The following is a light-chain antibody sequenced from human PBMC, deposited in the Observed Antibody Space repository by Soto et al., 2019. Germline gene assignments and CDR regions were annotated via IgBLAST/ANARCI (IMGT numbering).Light chain of an antibody. CDR3: QQYNNWPPVP. CDR2: GAS. J-gene: IGKJ4*01. V-gene: IGKV3-15*01. CDR1: QGIGSY. Sequence: TQSPSSLSSSVGDRVTITWRASQGIGSYLAWYQQKPGQAPRLLIYGASTRATDIPATFSGSGSGTEFTLTISSLQSEDFAVYYCQQYNNWPPVPVGGVGKVAIK.